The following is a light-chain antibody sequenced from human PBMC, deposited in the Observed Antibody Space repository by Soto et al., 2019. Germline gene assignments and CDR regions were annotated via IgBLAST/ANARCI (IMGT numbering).Light chain of an antibody. CDR2: DAS. V-gene: IGKV3-20*01. Sequence: EIVLTQSPGTLSLSPGERATLSCRASQSVRNTYLAWYQQKLGQAPRLLIYDASSRATGIPDRFIGSGSGTDFTLTISRLEPEDVAVYYCQQYGSSFTFGGGTKVEI. J-gene: IGKJ4*01. CDR1: QSVRNTY. CDR3: QQYGSSFT.